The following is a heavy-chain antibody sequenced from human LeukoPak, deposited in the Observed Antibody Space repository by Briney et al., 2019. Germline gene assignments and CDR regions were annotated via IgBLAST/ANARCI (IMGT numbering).Heavy chain of an antibody. Sequence: GGSLRLSCAASGFTFSSHWMSWVRQAPGKGLEWVANIKQDGSEKYYVDSVKGRFTISRDNAKNSLYLEMNSLRAEDTAVYYCARVPPGPTYILAWGKGTTVTISS. CDR2: IKQDGSEK. CDR1: GFTFSSHW. J-gene: IGHJ6*04. V-gene: IGHV3-7*01. CDR3: ARVPPGPTYILA. D-gene: IGHD3-9*01.